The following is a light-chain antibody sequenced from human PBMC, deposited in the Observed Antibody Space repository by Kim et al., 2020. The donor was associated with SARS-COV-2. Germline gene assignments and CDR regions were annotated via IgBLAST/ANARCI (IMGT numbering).Light chain of an antibody. Sequence: SSLSAPVGDRVTITCRASQSISSYLNWYQQKPGKAPKLLIYAASSLQSGVPSRFSGSGYGTDFTLTISSLQPEDFASYYCQQSWTFGQGTKVDIK. CDR1: QSISSY. CDR2: AAS. CDR3: QQSWT. V-gene: IGKV1-39*01. J-gene: IGKJ1*01.